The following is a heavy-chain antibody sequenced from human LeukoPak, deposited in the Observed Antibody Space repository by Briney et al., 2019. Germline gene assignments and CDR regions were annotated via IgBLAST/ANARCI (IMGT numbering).Heavy chain of an antibody. CDR1: GCSISSYY. J-gene: IGHJ3*02. V-gene: IGHV4-59*01. CDR2: IYYSGST. CDR3: ARGRALGSYWPHAFDI. Sequence: PSETLSLTCPDSGCSISSYYWIWIRQPPGTGLEWMGDIYYSGSTNYNPSLKSRVTISVDTSKNQFSLKLSSVTAADTAVYYCARGRALGSYWPHAFDIWGQGTMVTVSS. D-gene: IGHD1-26*01.